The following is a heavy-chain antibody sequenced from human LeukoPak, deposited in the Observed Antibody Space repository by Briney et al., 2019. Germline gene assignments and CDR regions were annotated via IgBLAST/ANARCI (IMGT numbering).Heavy chain of an antibody. CDR2: MNPNSGNT. CDR1: GYTFTSYD. J-gene: IGHJ4*02. D-gene: IGHD7-27*01. Sequence: ASVKVSCKASGYTFTSYDINWVRQATGQGLEWKGWMNPNSGNTGYAQKFQGRVTMTRNTSISTAYMELSSLRSEDTAVYYCATLGMRGYYFDYWGQGTLVTVSS. CDR3: ATLGMRGYYFDY. V-gene: IGHV1-8*01.